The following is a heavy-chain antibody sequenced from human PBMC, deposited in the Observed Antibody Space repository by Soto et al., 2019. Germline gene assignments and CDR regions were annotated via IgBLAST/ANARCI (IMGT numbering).Heavy chain of an antibody. Sequence: ESGGGLVKPGGSLRLSCAASVFTFSSYSMNWVRQAPGKGLEWVSSISSSSSYIYYADSVKGRFTISRDNAKNSLYLQMNSLRAEDTAVYYCARALEDIVATWSFDYWGQGTLVTVSS. J-gene: IGHJ4*02. V-gene: IGHV3-21*01. CDR2: ISSSSSYI. D-gene: IGHD5-12*01. CDR1: VFTFSSYS. CDR3: ARALEDIVATWSFDY.